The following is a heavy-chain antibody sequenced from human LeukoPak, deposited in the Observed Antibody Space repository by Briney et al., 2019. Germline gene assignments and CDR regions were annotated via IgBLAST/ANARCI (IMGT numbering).Heavy chain of an antibody. J-gene: IGHJ4*02. D-gene: IGHD6-13*01. CDR1: GYTFTSYY. CDR3: ARGYSSSWYYFDY. CDR2: INPSGGST. V-gene: IGHV1-46*01. Sequence: GASVKVSCKASGYTFTSYYMHWVRQAPGQGLEWMGIINPSGGSTSYAQKFQGRVTITADESTSTAYMELSSLRSEDTAVYYCARGYSSSWYYFDYWGQGTLVTVSS.